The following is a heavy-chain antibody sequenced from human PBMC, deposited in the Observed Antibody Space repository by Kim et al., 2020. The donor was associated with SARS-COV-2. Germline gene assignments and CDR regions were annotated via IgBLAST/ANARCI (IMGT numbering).Heavy chain of an antibody. CDR2: SDK. V-gene: IGHV3-7*01. D-gene: IGHD2-8*01. CDR3: ARLDSTVGVT. Sequence: SDKYYVASVKGRFTISADSVKNSVYLEMNSLRGEDTAVYYCARLDSTVGVTWGRGTLVTVSS. J-gene: IGHJ4*02.